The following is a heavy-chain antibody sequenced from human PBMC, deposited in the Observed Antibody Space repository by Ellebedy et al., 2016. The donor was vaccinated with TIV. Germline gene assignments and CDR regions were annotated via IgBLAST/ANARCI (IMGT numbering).Heavy chain of an antibody. V-gene: IGHV4-34*01. Sequence: MPSETLSLTCAVYGGSFSGYYWSWIRQPPGKGLEWIGEINHSGSTNYNPSLKSRVTISVDTSKNQFSLKLSSVTAADTAVYYCAREVYDHGDYGVDYWGQGTLVTVSS. CDR3: AREVYDHGDYGVDY. D-gene: IGHD4-17*01. CDR2: INHSGST. CDR1: GGSFSGYY. J-gene: IGHJ4*02.